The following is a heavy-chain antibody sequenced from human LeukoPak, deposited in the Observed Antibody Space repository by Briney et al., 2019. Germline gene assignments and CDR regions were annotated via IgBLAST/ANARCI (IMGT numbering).Heavy chain of an antibody. CDR2: IYYSGST. V-gene: IGHV4-39*07. D-gene: IGHD3-22*01. Sequence: SETLSLTCTVSGGSISSSSYYWGWIRQPPGKGLEWIGSIYYSGSTYYNPSLKSRVTISVDTSKNQFSLKLSSVTAADTAVYYCARDNIRPGGYYDSSGFDYWGQGTLVTVSS. CDR1: GGSISSSSYY. CDR3: ARDNIRPGGYYDSSGFDY. J-gene: IGHJ4*02.